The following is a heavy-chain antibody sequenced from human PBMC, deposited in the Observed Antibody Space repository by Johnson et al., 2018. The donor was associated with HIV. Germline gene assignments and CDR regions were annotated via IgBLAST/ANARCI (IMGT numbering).Heavy chain of an antibody. Sequence: QVQLVESGGGLVQPGKSLTLSCVASGLSFSSHAMHWVRQAPGTGLEWVALVSYDGRNQYHADSVKGRFTISRDNSRNTLYLQMNSLRPEDTAVYYCASGDDDGFWGRGTLVTVSS. CDR1: GLSFSSHA. J-gene: IGHJ4*03. D-gene: IGHD5-12*01. V-gene: IGHV3-30-3*01. CDR2: VSYDGRNQ. CDR3: ASGDDDGF.